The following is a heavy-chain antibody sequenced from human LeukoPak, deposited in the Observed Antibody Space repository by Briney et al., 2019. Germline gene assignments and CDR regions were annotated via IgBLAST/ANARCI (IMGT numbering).Heavy chain of an antibody. D-gene: IGHD3-10*01. CDR1: GNSFGDYY. J-gene: IGHJ4*02. CDR2: INHSGST. CDR3: ARPSYYGSGSFDY. V-gene: IGHV4-34*01. Sequence: SETLSLTCTVSGNSFGDYYWSWIRQPPGKGLEWIGEINHSGSTNYNPSLKSRVTISVDTSKNQFSLKLSSVTAAGTAVYYCARPSYYGSGSFDYWGQGTLVTVS.